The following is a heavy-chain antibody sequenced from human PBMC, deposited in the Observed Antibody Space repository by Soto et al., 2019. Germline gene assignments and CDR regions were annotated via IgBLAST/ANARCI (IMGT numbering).Heavy chain of an antibody. CDR2: INHSGST. CDR1: GGSVSGYY. D-gene: IGHD3-3*01. V-gene: IGHV4-34*01. J-gene: IGHJ4*02. Sequence: QVQLQQWGAGLLKPSETLSLTCAVYGGSVSGYYWSGIRQPPVKGLEWIGEINHSGSTNYNPSLKRRGTISVDTSKSQLALKLSSATGAATAVYYCGRRRGCLEWNPGCAYWGRGTLVTVSS. CDR3: GRRRGCLEWNPGCAY.